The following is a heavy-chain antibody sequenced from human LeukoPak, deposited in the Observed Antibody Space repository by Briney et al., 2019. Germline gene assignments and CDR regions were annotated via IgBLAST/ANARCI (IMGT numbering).Heavy chain of an antibody. CDR1: GGTFSSYA. D-gene: IGHD6-13*01. Sequence: ASVKVSCKASGGTFSSYAISWVRQAPGQGLEWMGGIIPNIGTTNYAQKFQGSVTITADESTSTAYLELSSLRSEDTAVYYCARESPGIAAAGTPFDYWGQGTLVTVSS. V-gene: IGHV1-69*13. J-gene: IGHJ4*02. CDR2: IIPNIGTT. CDR3: ARESPGIAAAGTPFDY.